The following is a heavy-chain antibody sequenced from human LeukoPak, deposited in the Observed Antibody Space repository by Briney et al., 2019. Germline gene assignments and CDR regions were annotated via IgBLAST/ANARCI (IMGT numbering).Heavy chain of an antibody. D-gene: IGHD3-22*01. CDR2: MNPTSGDT. V-gene: IGHV1-8*02. J-gene: IGHJ4*02. Sequence: ASVKVSCKASGYTFTGYYMHWVRQATGQGLEWMGWMNPTSGDTVYAQMFQGRVTMTRDTSTSTAYMELSSLGSEDTAVYYCARGRTDYYESSGSFPALGYWGQGTLVTVSS. CDR1: GYTFTGYY. CDR3: ARGRTDYYESSGSFPALGY.